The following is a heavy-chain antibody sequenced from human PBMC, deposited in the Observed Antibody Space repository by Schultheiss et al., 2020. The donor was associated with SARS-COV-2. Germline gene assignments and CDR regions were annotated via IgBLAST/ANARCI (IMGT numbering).Heavy chain of an antibody. Sequence: GGSLRLSCSASGFTFSSYAMYWVRQAPGKGLEYVSAIGRDGDTHYADSVKGRFTVFRDNSKNTLYLQMNTLRADDTAVYYCAKSLASDWDTDALDVWGQGTMVTVSS. CDR2: IGRDGDT. J-gene: IGHJ3*01. V-gene: IGHV3-64*04. CDR3: AKSLASDWDTDALDV. D-gene: IGHD1-26*01. CDR1: GFTFSSYA.